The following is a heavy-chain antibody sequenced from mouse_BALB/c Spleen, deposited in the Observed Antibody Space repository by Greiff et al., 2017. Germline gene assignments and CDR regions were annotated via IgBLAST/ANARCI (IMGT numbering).Heavy chain of an antibody. D-gene: IGHD4-1*01. CDR2: IYPGSGST. Sequence: QVQLQQPGAELVKPGTSVKLSCKASGYNFTSYWINWVKLRPGQGLEWIGDIYPGSGSTNYNEKFKSKATLTVDTSSSTAYMQLSSLASEDSALYYCARSNWDYGGQGTTLTVSS. J-gene: IGHJ2*01. CDR3: ARSNWDY. CDR1: GYNFTSYW. V-gene: IGHV1-55*01.